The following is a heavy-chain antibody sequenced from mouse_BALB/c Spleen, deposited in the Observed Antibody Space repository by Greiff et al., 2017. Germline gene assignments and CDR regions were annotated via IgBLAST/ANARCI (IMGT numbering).Heavy chain of an antibody. V-gene: IGHV1-82*01. CDR2: IYPGDGDT. CDR3: ARSGYGNYFAY. CDR1: GYAFSSSW. J-gene: IGHJ3*01. D-gene: IGHD2-1*01. Sequence: QVQLQQSGPELVKPGASVKISCKASGYAFSSSWMNWVKQRPGQGLEWIGRIYPGDGDTNYNGKFKGKATLTADKSSSTAYMQLSSLTSVDSAVYFCARSGYGNYFAYWGQGTLVTVSA.